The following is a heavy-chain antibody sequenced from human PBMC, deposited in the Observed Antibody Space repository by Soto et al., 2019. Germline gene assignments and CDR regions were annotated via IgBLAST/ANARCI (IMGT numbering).Heavy chain of an antibody. CDR3: AHRVLRTVFGLVTTTAIYFDF. D-gene: IGHD3-3*01. CDR2: IYWDDDK. Sequence: QITLNESGPTQVKPRQTLTLTCTFSGFSLTTTGVGVGCIRQSPGKAPERLALIYWDDDKRYSPALKSILTITKDTSKNQVVLTMADLDPADTATYYCAHRVLRTVFGLVTTTAIYFDFWGQGTLVAVSS. CDR1: GFSLTTTGVG. V-gene: IGHV2-5*02. J-gene: IGHJ4*02.